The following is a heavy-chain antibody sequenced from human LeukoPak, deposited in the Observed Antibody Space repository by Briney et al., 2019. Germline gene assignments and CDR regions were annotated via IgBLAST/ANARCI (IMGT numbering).Heavy chain of an antibody. CDR3: ARAHHYYGSGRFDY. Sequence: SVKDSCKASGGTFSSYAISRVRQAPGQGLEWMGGIIPIFGTANYAQKFQGRVTITADESTSTAYMELSSLRSEDTAVYYCARAHHYYGSGRFDYWGQGTLVTVSS. V-gene: IGHV1-69*13. D-gene: IGHD3-10*01. CDR2: IIPIFGTA. J-gene: IGHJ4*02. CDR1: GGTFSSYA.